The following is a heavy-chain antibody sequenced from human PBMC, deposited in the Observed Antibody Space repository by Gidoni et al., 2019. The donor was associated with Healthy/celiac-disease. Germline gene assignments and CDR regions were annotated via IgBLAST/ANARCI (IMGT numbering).Heavy chain of an antibody. CDR1: GFTCSSYA. Sequence: EVQLVESGGGCVQPGGSLRRSCAASGFTCSSYAMSWVRQAPGKGLEWVAAISGSGGSTYSADSVKGRFTISRDNSKNTLYLQMNSLRAEDTAVYYCAKDTRIAAAGTFFDYWGQGTLVTVSS. CDR3: AKDTRIAAAGTFFDY. CDR2: ISGSGGST. J-gene: IGHJ4*02. V-gene: IGHV3-23*04. D-gene: IGHD6-13*01.